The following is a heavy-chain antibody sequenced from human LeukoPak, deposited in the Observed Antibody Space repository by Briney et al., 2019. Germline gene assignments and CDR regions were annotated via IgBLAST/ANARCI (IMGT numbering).Heavy chain of an antibody. J-gene: IGHJ6*03. CDR1: SGSISSSSFF. Sequence: SETLSLTCTVSSGSISSSSFFWGWIRQSPGKGLEWIGSVSYSGSTYSNPSLKSRVTVSVDTSKNQFSLKLTSVTAADTAVYYCARAVGYCSGGSCYTGGMDVWGKGTTVTVSS. CDR3: ARAVGYCSGGSCYTGGMDV. CDR2: VSYSGST. V-gene: IGHV4-39*07. D-gene: IGHD2-15*01.